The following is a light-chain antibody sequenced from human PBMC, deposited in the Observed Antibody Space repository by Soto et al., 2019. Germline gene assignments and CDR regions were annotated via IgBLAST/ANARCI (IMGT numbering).Light chain of an antibody. CDR2: DVS. CDR3: HQFNTCPARS. V-gene: IGKV1-13*02. CDR1: QGISSA. Sequence: AIQLTQSPSSLSASVGDRVTITCRASQGISSALAWYQQKPGKSPNLLIYDVSSLESGVPSRFSGSGSGTDFTLTISSLQPEDLATYSCHQFNTCPARSFGGWTKVEIK. J-gene: IGKJ4*01.